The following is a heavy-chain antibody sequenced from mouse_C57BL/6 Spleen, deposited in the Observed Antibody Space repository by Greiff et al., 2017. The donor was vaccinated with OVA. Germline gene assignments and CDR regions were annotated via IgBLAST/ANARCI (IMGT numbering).Heavy chain of an antibody. CDR2: IRLKSDNYAT. V-gene: IGHV6-3*01. CDR1: GFTFSNYW. J-gene: IGHJ1*03. Sequence: EVKVEESGGGLVQPGGSMKLSCVASGFTFSNYWMNWVRQSPEKGLEWVAQIRLKSDNYATHYAESVKGRFTISRDDSKSSVYLQMNNLRAEDTGIYYCTRGVVYWYFDVWGTGTTVTVSS. CDR3: TRGVVYWYFDV. D-gene: IGHD1-1*01.